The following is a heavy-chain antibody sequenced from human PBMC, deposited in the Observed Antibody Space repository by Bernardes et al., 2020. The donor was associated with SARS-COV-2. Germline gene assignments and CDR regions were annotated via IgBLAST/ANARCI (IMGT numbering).Heavy chain of an antibody. CDR2: ISAYNGNT. CDR3: ARGGYRSSSSALDI. CDR1: GYTFSSYG. V-gene: IGHV1-18*01. J-gene: IGHJ3*02. Sequence: ASVKVSCQASGYTFSSYGINWVRQAPGQGLEWLGWISAYNGNTKYEQKIQDRVTMTTDTSTSTAYMELRSLRSDDTAVYYCARGGYRSSSSALDIWGQGTMVTVSS. D-gene: IGHD6-6*01.